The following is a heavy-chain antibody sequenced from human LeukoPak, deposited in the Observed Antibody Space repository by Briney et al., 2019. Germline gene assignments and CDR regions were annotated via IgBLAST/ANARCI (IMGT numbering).Heavy chain of an antibody. Sequence: PSETLSLTCTVSGGSISSYYWSWIRQPPGKGLEWIGYIYYSGSTNYNPSLKSRVTISVDTSKNQFSLKLSSVTAADTAVYYCARAQGFGVVTDFDYWGQGTLVTVSS. CDR3: ARAQGFGVVTDFDY. CDR1: GGSISSYY. D-gene: IGHD3-3*01. V-gene: IGHV4-59*01. J-gene: IGHJ4*02. CDR2: IYYSGST.